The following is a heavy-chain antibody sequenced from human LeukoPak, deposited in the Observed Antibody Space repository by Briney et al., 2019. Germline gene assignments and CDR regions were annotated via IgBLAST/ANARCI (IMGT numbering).Heavy chain of an antibody. CDR1: GFTFRVHG. Sequence: GGSLRLSCAASGFTFRVHGMHWVRQAPGKGLEWVAFIRSDGSDKYYADSVKGRLTFSRVNSKNTVYLQMNGLRAEDTAVYYCARDADWAFDYWGRGTLVTVSS. J-gene: IGHJ4*02. CDR3: ARDADWAFDY. D-gene: IGHD3-9*01. V-gene: IGHV3-30*02. CDR2: IRSDGSDK.